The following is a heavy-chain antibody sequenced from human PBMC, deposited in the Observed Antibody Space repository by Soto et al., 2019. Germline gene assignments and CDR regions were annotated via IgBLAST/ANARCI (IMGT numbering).Heavy chain of an antibody. CDR2: IYYSGST. CDR3: ARVGVVVAANPNWFDP. Sequence: QVQLQESGPGLVKPSQTLSLTCTVSGGSISSGGYYWSWIRQHPGKGLEWIGYIYYSGSTYYNPSLKRRVTISVDTSKNQFSLKLSSVTAADTAVYYCARVGVVVAANPNWFDPWGQGTLVTVSS. CDR1: GGSISSGGYY. V-gene: IGHV4-31*03. D-gene: IGHD2-15*01. J-gene: IGHJ5*02.